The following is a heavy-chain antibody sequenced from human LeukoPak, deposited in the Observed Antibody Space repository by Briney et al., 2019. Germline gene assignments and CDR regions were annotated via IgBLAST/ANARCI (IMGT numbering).Heavy chain of an antibody. J-gene: IGHJ4*02. CDR1: GGTFSSYA. V-gene: IGHV1-69*04. CDR2: IIPILGIA. Sequence: SVKVSCKASGGTFSSYAISWVRQAPGQGLEWMGRIIPILGIANYAQNFQGRVTITADKSTSTAYMELSSLRSEDTAVYYCARDAYTSLGGNYWGQGTLVTVSS. D-gene: IGHD3-16*01. CDR3: ARDAYTSLGGNY.